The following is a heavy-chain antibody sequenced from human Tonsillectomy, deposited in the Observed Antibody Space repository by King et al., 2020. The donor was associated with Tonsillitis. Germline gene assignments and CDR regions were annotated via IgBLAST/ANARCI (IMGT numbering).Heavy chain of an antibody. CDR2: VSWNGGSI. CDR1: GFTFDHYA. Sequence: VQLVESGGGLVQPGRSLRLSCAASGFTFDHYAMHWVRQAPGKGLEWVSGVSWNGGSIAYADSVKGRFTISRDNARNSLFLQMNSLRPEDTALYFCAKDTAGSYYYYMDVCGKGTTVTVSS. V-gene: IGHV3-9*01. J-gene: IGHJ6*03. CDR3: AKDTAGSYYYYMDV.